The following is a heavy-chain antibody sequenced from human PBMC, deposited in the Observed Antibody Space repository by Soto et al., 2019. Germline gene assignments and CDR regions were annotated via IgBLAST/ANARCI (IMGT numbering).Heavy chain of an antibody. CDR1: GFTFSSYA. Sequence: QVQLVESGGGVVQPGRSLRLSCAASGFTFSSYAMHWVRQAPGKGLEWVAVISYDGSNKYYADSVKGRFTISRDNSKNTLYLQMKSLRAEDTAVYYCARAVRTTRDYWGQGTLVTVSS. CDR3: ARAVRTTRDY. D-gene: IGHD1-7*01. V-gene: IGHV3-30-3*01. CDR2: ISYDGSNK. J-gene: IGHJ4*02.